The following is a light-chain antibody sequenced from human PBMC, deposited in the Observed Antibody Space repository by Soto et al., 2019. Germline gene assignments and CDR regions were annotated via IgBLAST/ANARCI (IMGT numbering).Light chain of an antibody. Sequence: QSFLTQPPSGSGAPGQRVTISCSGTSSSICAFYELHWYHQLPGKSPKLVVSGNGNRPSGVPDRLYASKSGTSASLAITGLQDEDEGHHNCQPYDKSLXAYVVGTGTKVXV. CDR3: QPYDKSLXAYV. CDR1: SSSICAFYE. CDR2: GNG. V-gene: IGLV1-40*01. J-gene: IGLJ1*01.